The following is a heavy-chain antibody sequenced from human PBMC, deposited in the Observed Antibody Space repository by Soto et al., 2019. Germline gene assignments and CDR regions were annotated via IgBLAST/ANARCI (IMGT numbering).Heavy chain of an antibody. D-gene: IGHD1-1*01. V-gene: IGHV4-4*02. J-gene: IGHJ4*02. CDR3: TKNAAYALDY. Sequence: QVQLQESGPGLLKPSETLSLTCAISSGSVTNNNWWSWVRQSPGKGLEWIGEVHYSGGTNYNPSLESRVTISVDKSMNEFSLKLNSVTAADTAMYYCTKNAAYALDYWGQGTLVTVSS. CDR2: VHYSGGT. CDR1: SGSVTNNNW.